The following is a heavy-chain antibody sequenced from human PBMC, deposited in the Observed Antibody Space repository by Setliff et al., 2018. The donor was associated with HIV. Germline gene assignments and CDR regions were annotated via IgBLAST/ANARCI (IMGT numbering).Heavy chain of an antibody. Sequence: GASVKVSCKAPGYTFTNYYMHWVRQAPGQGLEWMGIINPSGGSTSHAQKFQGRVNMTRDTSTSTVHMEVSSLRSEDTAVYYCAREGSFVPAAPLGNGNRILDFWGQGTLVTVSS. CDR1: GYTFTNYY. V-gene: IGHV1-46*01. J-gene: IGHJ4*02. D-gene: IGHD2-2*01. CDR3: AREGSFVPAAPLGNGNRILDF. CDR2: INPSGGST.